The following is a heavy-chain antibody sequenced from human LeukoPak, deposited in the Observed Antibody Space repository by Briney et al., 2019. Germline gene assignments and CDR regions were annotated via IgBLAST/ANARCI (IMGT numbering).Heavy chain of an antibody. V-gene: IGHV4-39*02. CDR3: AREYYYDSSGYRY. Sequence: SETLSLTCTVSGGSISSYYWGWIRQPPGKGLEWIGSIYYSGSTYYNPSLKSRVTISVDTSKNQFSLKLSSVTAADTAVYYCAREYYYDSSGYRYWGQGTLVTVSS. D-gene: IGHD3-22*01. J-gene: IGHJ4*02. CDR1: GGSISSYY. CDR2: IYYSGST.